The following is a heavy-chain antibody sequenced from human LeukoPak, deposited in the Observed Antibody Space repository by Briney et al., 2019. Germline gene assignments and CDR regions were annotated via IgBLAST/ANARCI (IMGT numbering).Heavy chain of an antibody. CDR3: AREDIVATMGYYYYYYYMDV. J-gene: IGHJ6*03. V-gene: IGHV3-20*04. CDR1: GFTFDDYG. CDR2: TNWNGGST. D-gene: IGHD5-12*01. Sequence: GGSLRLSCAASGFTFDDYGMSWVRQAPGKGLEWVSGTNWNGGSTGYADSVKGRFTISRDNAKNSLYLQMNSLRAEDTAVYYCAREDIVATMGYYYYYYYMDVWGKGTTVTVSS.